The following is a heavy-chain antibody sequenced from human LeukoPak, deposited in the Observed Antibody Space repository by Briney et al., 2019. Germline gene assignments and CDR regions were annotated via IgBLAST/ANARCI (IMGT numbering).Heavy chain of an antibody. D-gene: IGHD4-17*01. J-gene: IGHJ4*02. Sequence: GGSLRLSCAASGFTFSSYGMHWVRQAPGKGLEWVAFIRYDGSNKYYADSVRGRFTISRDNSKNTLYLQMNSLRAEDTAVYYCAKDRTTVTTSWYFDYWGQGTLVTVSS. V-gene: IGHV3-30*02. CDR1: GFTFSSYG. CDR2: IRYDGSNK. CDR3: AKDRTTVTTSWYFDY.